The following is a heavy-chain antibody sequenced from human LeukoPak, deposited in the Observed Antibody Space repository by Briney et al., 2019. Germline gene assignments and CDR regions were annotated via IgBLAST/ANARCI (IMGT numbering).Heavy chain of an antibody. Sequence: GGSLRLSCAASGFTFRNYVIHWVRQAPGKGLEWVAVISYDGSNKYYADSVKGRFTISRDNSKNTLYLQMNSLRAEDTAVYYCARDLRGWYRPSGYWGQGTLVTVSS. J-gene: IGHJ4*02. CDR1: GFTFRNYV. CDR2: ISYDGSNK. D-gene: IGHD6-19*01. V-gene: IGHV3-30-3*01. CDR3: ARDLRGWYRPSGY.